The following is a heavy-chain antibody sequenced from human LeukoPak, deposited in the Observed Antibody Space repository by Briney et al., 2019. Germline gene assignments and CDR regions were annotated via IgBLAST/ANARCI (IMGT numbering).Heavy chain of an antibody. V-gene: IGHV4-59*08. D-gene: IGHD4-23*01. J-gene: IGHJ4*02. CDR2: IYYSGST. CDR3: ARHAPPAVVTPFDY. Sequence: SETLSLTCTVAGSSISSYYWSLIRQPPGKGLEWIGYIYYSGSTNYNPSLKSRVTISVDTSKNQLSLKLSSVTAADTAVYYCARHAPPAVVTPFDYWGQGTLVTVSS. CDR1: GSSISSYY.